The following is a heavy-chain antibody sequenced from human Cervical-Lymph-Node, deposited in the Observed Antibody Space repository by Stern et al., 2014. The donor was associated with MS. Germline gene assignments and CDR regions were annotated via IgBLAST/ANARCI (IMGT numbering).Heavy chain of an antibody. J-gene: IGHJ5*02. V-gene: IGHV2-26*01. CDR3: ARTLLLLFGDFSSRWFDP. CDR2: IFPNDEK. CDR1: GFSLRKAGMG. Sequence: QVTLRESGPVLVKSTETLTLTCTVSGFSLRKAGMGVSWIRQPPGKALEWLAHIFPNDEKSYRTSLKRRLTISKDTSKSQGGLSMTNMDPLXXXXXXXARTLLLLFGDFSSRWFDPWGQGTLVT. D-gene: IGHD2-21*01.